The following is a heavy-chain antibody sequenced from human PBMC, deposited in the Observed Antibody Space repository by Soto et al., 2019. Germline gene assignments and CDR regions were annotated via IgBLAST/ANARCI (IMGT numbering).Heavy chain of an antibody. Sequence: QLQLQESGSGLVKPSQTLSLTCAVSGGSISSGGYSWSWIRQPPGKGLEWIGYIFHSGSTYYNPSLKSRVTITVDRSKIKFSLKLSSVPAADTAVYYCSGGQVVAAQHWGQGTLVIVSS. CDR3: SGGQVVAAQH. V-gene: IGHV4-30-2*01. J-gene: IGHJ4*02. CDR2: IFHSGST. CDR1: GGSISSGGYS. D-gene: IGHD2-15*01.